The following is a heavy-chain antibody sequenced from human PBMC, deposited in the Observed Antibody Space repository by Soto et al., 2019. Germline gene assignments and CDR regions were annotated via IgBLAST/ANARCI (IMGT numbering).Heavy chain of an antibody. CDR3: ARGVAAAGFGWFDP. CDR2: IYYSGST. Sequence: PSETLSLTCTVSGGSISSGVYYWSWIRQHPGKGLEWIGYIYYSGSTYYNPSLKSRVTISVDTSKNQFSLKLSFVTAADTAVYYWARGVAAAGFGWFDPWGQGTLVTVSS. J-gene: IGHJ5*02. CDR1: GGSISSGVYY. D-gene: IGHD6-13*01. V-gene: IGHV4-31*03.